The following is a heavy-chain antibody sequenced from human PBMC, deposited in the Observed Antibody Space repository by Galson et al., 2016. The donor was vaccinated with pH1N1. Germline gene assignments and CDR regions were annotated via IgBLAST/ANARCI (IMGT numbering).Heavy chain of an antibody. CDR2: ISWHSYHR. V-gene: IGHV3-9*01. CDR3: AKASLGYCGYNKCYLQS. J-gene: IGHJ4*02. D-gene: IGHD5-12*01. CDR1: GFKFDDYA. Sequence: SLRLSCAVSGFKFDDYAMYWVRQAPGKGPEWVSGISWHSYHRAYADAVKGRFSISRDNAKNSVYLQMNSLSPEDTAFYHCAKASLGYCGYNKCYLQSWGQGTLVTVSS.